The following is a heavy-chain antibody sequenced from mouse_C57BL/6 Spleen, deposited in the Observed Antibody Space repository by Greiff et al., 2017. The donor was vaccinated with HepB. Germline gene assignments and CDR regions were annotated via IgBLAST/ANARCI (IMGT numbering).Heavy chain of an antibody. V-gene: IGHV1-82*01. CDR1: GYAFSSSW. D-gene: IGHD3-2*01. CDR3: AADSYAMDY. J-gene: IGHJ4*01. Sequence: QVTLKVSGPELVKPGASVKISCKASGYAFSSSWMNWVKQRPGKGLEWIGRIYPGDGDTNYNGKFKGKATLTADKSSSTAYMQLSSLTSEDSAVYFCAADSYAMDYWGQGTSVTVSS. CDR2: IYPGDGDT.